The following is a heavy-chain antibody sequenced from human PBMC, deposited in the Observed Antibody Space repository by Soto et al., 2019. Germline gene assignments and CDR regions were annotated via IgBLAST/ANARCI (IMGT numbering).Heavy chain of an antibody. Sequence: QVQLQESGPGLVKPSQTLSLTCTVSGGSITSGGYYWGWIRQHPGKGLDWIGYIYYGGSTYYNPSLQSRVTISVDTSEHQFSLKLKSMTAADTAMYYCARGLAYCGGDCYSTYGMDVWGQGTTVTVSS. CDR2: IYYGGST. V-gene: IGHV4-31*03. D-gene: IGHD2-21*02. CDR3: ARGLAYCGGDCYSTYGMDV. CDR1: GGSITSGGYY. J-gene: IGHJ6*02.